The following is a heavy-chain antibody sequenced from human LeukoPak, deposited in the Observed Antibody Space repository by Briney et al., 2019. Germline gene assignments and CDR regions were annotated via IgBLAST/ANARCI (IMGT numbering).Heavy chain of an antibody. CDR1: GYTFTRFH. D-gene: IGHD2-2*01. V-gene: IGHV1-46*01. Sequence: ASVKVSCKASGYTFTRFHIHWVRQAPGQGLEWMGIIHPSSGGATSAQKFQGRLTMTRDTSTSTVYMELSSLRSEDTAVYYCARDSNASSLADPWGQGTLVTVSS. J-gene: IGHJ5*02. CDR2: IHPSSGGA. CDR3: ARDSNASSLADP.